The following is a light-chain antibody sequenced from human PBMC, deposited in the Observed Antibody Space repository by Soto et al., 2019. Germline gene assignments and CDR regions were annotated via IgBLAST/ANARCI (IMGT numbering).Light chain of an antibody. CDR3: QKYNNALALT. CDR2: TAS. J-gene: IGKJ4*01. Sequence: DIQMTQSPSSLSASVGDRVTITCRASQGISNYLAWYQQKPGKVPKLLISTASTLQSGVPSRFSGSGSGTDFTIPISSLQPEDAATYYCQKYNNALALTFGGGTKVEIK. V-gene: IGKV1-27*01. CDR1: QGISNY.